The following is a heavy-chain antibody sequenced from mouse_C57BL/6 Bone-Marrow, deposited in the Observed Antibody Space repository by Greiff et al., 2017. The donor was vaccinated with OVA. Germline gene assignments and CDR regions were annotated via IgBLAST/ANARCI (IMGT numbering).Heavy chain of an antibody. V-gene: IGHV5-6*02. CDR3: ANGSCLFDY. CDR2: ISSGGSYT. Sequence: DVKLVESGGDLVKPGGSLKLSCAASGFTFSSYGMSWVRQTPDKRLEWVATISSGGSYTYYPDSVKGRFTISRDNAKNTLYLRMSSLKSVDTAVYYCANGSCLFDYWGQGTTLTVSS. CDR1: GFTFSSYG. J-gene: IGHJ2*01. D-gene: IGHD1-1*01.